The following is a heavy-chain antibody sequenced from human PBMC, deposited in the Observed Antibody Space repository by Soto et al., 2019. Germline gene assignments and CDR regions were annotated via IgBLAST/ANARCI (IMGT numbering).Heavy chain of an antibody. Sequence: GGSLKLSCAASGLTVSSNYMSWVRQAPGKGLEWVSVIYSGGSTYYADSVKGRFTISRDNSKNTLYLQMNSLRAEDTAVYYCARDQGVRDHGPRPHLDYYYCDGIDVWGQGNTVIVXS. CDR1: GLTVSSNY. D-gene: IGHD3-10*01. CDR3: ARDQGVRDHGPRPHLDYYYCDGIDV. J-gene: IGHJ6*01. V-gene: IGHV3-66*01. CDR2: IYSGGST.